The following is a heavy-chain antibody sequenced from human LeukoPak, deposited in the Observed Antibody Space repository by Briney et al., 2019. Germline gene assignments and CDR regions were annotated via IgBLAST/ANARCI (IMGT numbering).Heavy chain of an antibody. V-gene: IGHV3-7*01. J-gene: IGHJ4*02. CDR2: IKPDGSEK. Sequence: GGSLRLSCAASGFTFSNYWMTWVRQAPGKGLEWVANIKPDGSEKYYVDSVKGRFTISRDNAKNSLYLRMNSLRAEDTAVYYCARAKWELRVLLGYWGQGTLVTVSS. CDR1: GFTFSNYW. CDR3: ARAKWELRVLLGY. D-gene: IGHD1-26*01.